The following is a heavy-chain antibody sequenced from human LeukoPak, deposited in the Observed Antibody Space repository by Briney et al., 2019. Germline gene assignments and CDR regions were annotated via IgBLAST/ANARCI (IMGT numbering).Heavy chain of an antibody. CDR2: ISYDGSNK. Sequence: PGRSLRLSCAASGFTFSSYAMHWVRQAPGKGLEWVAVISYDGSNKYYADSVKGRFTISRDNSKNTLYLQMNSLRAEDTAVYYCARDVLPSAMVNYFDYWGQGTLVTVPS. CDR3: ARDVLPSAMVNYFDY. J-gene: IGHJ4*02. CDR1: GFTFSSYA. D-gene: IGHD5-18*01. V-gene: IGHV3-30-3*01.